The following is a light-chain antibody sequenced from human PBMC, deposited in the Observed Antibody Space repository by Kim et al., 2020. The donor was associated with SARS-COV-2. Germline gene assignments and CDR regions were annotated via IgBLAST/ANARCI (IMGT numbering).Light chain of an antibody. Sequence: QRVTISCTGTSSNIGAGYDVHWYQQFPGTAPKFLIYGNSNRPSGVPDRFSGSKSGSSVFLVISGLQAEDEADYFCQSYDTSLSGAVFGGGTKVTVL. CDR1: SSNIGAGYD. V-gene: IGLV1-40*01. CDR2: GNS. J-gene: IGLJ2*01. CDR3: QSYDTSLSGAV.